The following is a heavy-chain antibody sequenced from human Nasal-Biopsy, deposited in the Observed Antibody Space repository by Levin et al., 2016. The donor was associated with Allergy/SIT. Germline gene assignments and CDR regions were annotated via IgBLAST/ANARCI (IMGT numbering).Heavy chain of an antibody. CDR3: AKDQLHYRGYDLGTGGFDY. CDR2: ISGSGGSS. J-gene: IGHJ4*02. CDR1: GFSFVTYV. D-gene: IGHD4-23*01. Sequence: GEFLKISCAASGFSFVTYVMSWVRQAPGKGLEWVAGISGSGGSSYFADSVKGRFTISRDDSQNMLYLQMNSLRAEDTAIYYCAKDQLHYRGYDLGTGGFDYWGLGTLVTVSS. V-gene: IGHV3-23*01.